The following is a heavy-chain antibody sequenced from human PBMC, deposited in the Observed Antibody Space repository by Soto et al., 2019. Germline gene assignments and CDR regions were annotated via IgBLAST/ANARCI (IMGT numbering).Heavy chain of an antibody. V-gene: IGHV1-24*01. D-gene: IGHD2-15*01. J-gene: IGHJ4*02. CDR2: FDPEDGET. Sequence: GASVKVSCKVSGYTLTELSMHWVRQAPGKGLEWMGGFDPEDGETIYAQKFQGRVTMTEDTSTDTAYMELSSLRSEDTAVYYCATELGYCSGGSCWYYFDYWGQGTLVTVSS. CDR3: ATELGYCSGGSCWYYFDY. CDR1: GYTLTELS.